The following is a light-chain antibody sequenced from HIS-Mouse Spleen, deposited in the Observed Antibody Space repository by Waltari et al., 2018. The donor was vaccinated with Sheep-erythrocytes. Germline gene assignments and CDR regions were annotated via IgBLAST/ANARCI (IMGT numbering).Light chain of an antibody. CDR3: CSYAGSYTFVV. Sequence: QSALTQPRPVSGSPGQSVTISCTGPSSDVGGYNYVSRYQQHPGKAPQLMIYDVSKRPSGVPDRFSGSKSGNTASLTISGLQAEDEADYYCCSYAGSYTFVVFGGGTKLTVL. CDR1: SSDVGGYNY. J-gene: IGLJ2*01. CDR2: DVS. V-gene: IGLV2-11*01.